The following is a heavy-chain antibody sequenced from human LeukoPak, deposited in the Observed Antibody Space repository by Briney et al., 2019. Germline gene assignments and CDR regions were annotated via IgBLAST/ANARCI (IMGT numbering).Heavy chain of an antibody. CDR1: GFTISDYY. J-gene: IGHJ1*01. Sequence: GGSLRLSCAASGFTISDYYMSWVRQAPGKGLEWISYISSGAGSTMKYADSVKGRFTISRDNAQNSLFLQMNSLRAEDTAVYFCARARAAYFALFQHWGQGSLVIVSS. D-gene: IGHD3-9*01. CDR2: ISSGAGSTM. CDR3: ARARAAYFALFQH. V-gene: IGHV3-11*01.